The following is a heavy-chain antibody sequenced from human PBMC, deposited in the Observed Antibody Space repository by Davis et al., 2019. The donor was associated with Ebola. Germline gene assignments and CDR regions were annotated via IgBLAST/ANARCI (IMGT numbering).Heavy chain of an antibody. V-gene: IGHV3-53*01. J-gene: IGHJ2*01. Sequence: GESLKISCAASGFTVSDSYMSWVRQAPGKGLEWVSLIYAGGSTHYADSVKGRFTISRDNAKNSLYLQMNSLRAEDTAVYYCVRDPALVVTGGGWFFGLWGRGTLVTVSS. CDR2: IYAGGST. CDR3: VRDPALVVTGGGWFFGL. CDR1: GFTVSDSY. D-gene: IGHD2-21*02.